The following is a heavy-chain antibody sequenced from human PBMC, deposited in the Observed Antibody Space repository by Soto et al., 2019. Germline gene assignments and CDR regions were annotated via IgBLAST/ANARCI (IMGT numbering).Heavy chain of an antibody. Sequence: QVQPVQSGAEVKKPGASVKISCKASGHTFTGYYIHWVRQSPGQGLEWMGWINHNSGGTDYGKKFQGRVTMTSDPSISAAYMELTRLRPADKAVYYCARSEAIDAEIYNWFDAWGKGTLVNVSS. CDR1: GHTFTGYY. V-gene: IGHV1-2*02. J-gene: IGHJ5*02. CDR3: ARSEAIDAEIYNWFDA. CDR2: INHNSGGT.